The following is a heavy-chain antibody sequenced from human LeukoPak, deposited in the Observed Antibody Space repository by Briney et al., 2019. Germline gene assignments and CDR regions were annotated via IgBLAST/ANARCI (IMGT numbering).Heavy chain of an antibody. V-gene: IGHV3-33*06. CDR3: AKELIARGYSGYAAFDY. CDR1: GFTFSSYG. Sequence: LPGRSLILSCAASGFTFSSYGMHWVRQAPGKGLEWVAVMWYDGSNKYYADSVKGRFTISRDNSKNTLYLQMNSLRAEDTAVYYCAKELIARGYSGYAAFDYWGQGTLVTVSS. J-gene: IGHJ4*02. CDR2: MWYDGSNK. D-gene: IGHD5-12*01.